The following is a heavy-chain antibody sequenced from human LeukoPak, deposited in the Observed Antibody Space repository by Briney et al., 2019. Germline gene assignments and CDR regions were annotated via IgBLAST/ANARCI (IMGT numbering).Heavy chain of an antibody. CDR3: ARGRGGSGSYHYYYYYMDV. V-gene: IGHV1-18*01. D-gene: IGHD3-10*01. J-gene: IGHJ6*03. CDR2: ISAYNGNT. Sequence: VASVKVSCKASGYTFTSNGISWVRQAPGQGLEWMGWISAYNGNTNYAQKLQGRVTMTTDTSTSTAYMELRSLRSDDTAVYYCARGRGGSGSYHYYYYYMDVWGKGTTVTVSS. CDR1: GYTFTSNG.